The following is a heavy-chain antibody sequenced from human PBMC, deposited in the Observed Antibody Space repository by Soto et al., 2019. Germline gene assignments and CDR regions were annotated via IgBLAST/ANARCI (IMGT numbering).Heavy chain of an antibody. D-gene: IGHD3-22*01. V-gene: IGHV3-23*01. CDR1: GFTFSSYA. Sequence: GGSLRLSCAASGFTFSSYAMTLVRQAPEKGLEWVSSITSRGTRTYYADSVKGRFTISRDNSKNTLSLQMNSLRAEDTAVYYCAKDPSRRSYDTSDQDHWGEGT. CDR2: ITSRGTRT. CDR3: AKDPSRRSYDTSDQDH. J-gene: IGHJ4*02.